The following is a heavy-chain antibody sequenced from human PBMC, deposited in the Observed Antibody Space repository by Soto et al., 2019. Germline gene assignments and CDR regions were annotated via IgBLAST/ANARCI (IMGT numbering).Heavy chain of an antibody. V-gene: IGHV4-4*02. J-gene: IGHJ4*02. CDR3: ARENSHMGISVAGLDY. D-gene: IGHD6-19*01. CDR1: GDSISSNNW. Sequence: QVQLQESGPGLVKPSGTLSLTSAVSGDSISSNNWWSWVRQSPGKGLEWIGEVYHSGSTNYAPSLRGRVTISVEKSNNQFSLMLTSVTAADTAVYYCARENSHMGISVAGLDYWGQGTLVSVSS. CDR2: VYHSGST.